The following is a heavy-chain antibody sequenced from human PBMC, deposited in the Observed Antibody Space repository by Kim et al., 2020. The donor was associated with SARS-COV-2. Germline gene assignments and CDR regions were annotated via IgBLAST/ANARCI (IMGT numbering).Heavy chain of an antibody. D-gene: IGHD2-15*01. CDR1: GFTFSNAW. Sequence: GGSLRLSCAASGFTFSNAWMSWVRQAPGKGLEWVGRIKSKTDGGTTDYAAPVKGRFTISRDDSKNTLYLQMNSLKTEDTAVYYCTTVGPSYCSGGSCYSKDFDYWGQGTLVTVSS. V-gene: IGHV3-15*01. J-gene: IGHJ4*02. CDR2: IKSKTDGGTT. CDR3: TTVGPSYCSGGSCYSKDFDY.